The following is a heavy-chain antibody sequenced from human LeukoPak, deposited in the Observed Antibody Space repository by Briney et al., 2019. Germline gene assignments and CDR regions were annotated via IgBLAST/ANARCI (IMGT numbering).Heavy chain of an antibody. V-gene: IGHV3-64*01. Sequence: ASVKLSCKASGYAFTINSMHWVRQAPGTGREYVSAISSNGGSTYYATSVKGKFTISRDNSKNTLYLQMGSLRAGDMAVYYCARDQGSGSVFDYWGQGTLVTVS. CDR2: ISSNGGST. CDR1: GYAFTINS. CDR3: ARDQGSGSVFDY. D-gene: IGHD2-8*02. J-gene: IGHJ4*02.